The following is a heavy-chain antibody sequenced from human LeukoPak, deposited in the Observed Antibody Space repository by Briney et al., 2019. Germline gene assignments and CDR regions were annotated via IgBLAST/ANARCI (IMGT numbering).Heavy chain of an antibody. CDR3: EKDQRGPLFDY. J-gene: IGHJ4*02. D-gene: IGHD6-25*01. CDR2: ISGSGGST. V-gene: IGHV3-23*01. CDR1: GFTFSSYA. Sequence: GASLRLSCAASGFTFSSYAMSWVRQAPGKGLEWVSGISGSGGSTYYADSVKGRFTISRDNSKNTLYLQMNSLRAEDTAVYYCEKDQRGPLFDYWGQGTLVTVSS.